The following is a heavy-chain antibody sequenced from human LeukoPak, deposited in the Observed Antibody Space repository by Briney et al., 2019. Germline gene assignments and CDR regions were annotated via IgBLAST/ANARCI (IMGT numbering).Heavy chain of an antibody. CDR3: ASSLIVGAAKFDY. J-gene: IGHJ4*02. CDR2: IIPIFGTA. D-gene: IGHD1-26*01. V-gene: IGHV1-69*13. Sequence: ASVKVSCKASGGTFSNYGISWVRQAPGQGLEWMGGIIPIFGTANYAQKFQGRVTITADESTSTAYMELSSLRSEDTAVYYCASSLIVGAAKFDYWGRGTLVTVSS. CDR1: GGTFSNYG.